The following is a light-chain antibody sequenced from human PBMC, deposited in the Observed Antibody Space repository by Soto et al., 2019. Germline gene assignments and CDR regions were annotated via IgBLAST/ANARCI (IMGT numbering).Light chain of an antibody. Sequence: EIVLTQSPGTLSVSPGERATLSCRASQSVSSKLAWYQQKPGQAPRLLIYGASTRATGIPARFSGSGSGTEFTLTISSLQSEDFAVYYCQQYNTWPPITFGQGTRLEI. CDR2: GAS. V-gene: IGKV3-15*01. CDR1: QSVSSK. CDR3: QQYNTWPPIT. J-gene: IGKJ5*01.